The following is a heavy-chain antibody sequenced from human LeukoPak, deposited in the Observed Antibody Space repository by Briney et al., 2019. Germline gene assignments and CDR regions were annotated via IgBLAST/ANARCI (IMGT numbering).Heavy chain of an antibody. CDR2: INDNGGQR. J-gene: IGHJ4*02. CDR1: GIAFNNYA. D-gene: IGHD1-26*01. Sequence: GGSLRLSCAASGIAFNNYAMTWVRQAPGKGLEWVSNINDNGGQRHYADSVKGRFTISRDNSKNTLFLQIDSLRAEDTAVYYCAKTQWKVGATDYFDYWGQGILVTVSS. CDR3: AKTQWKVGATDYFDY. V-gene: IGHV3-23*01.